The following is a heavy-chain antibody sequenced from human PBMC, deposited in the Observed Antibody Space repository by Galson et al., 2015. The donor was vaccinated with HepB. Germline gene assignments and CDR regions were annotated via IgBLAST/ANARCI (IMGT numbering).Heavy chain of an antibody. CDR3: ARDGGTEMGPFSSGDLDY. CDR2: INPSGGST. Sequence: SVKVSCKASGYTFTSYYMHWVRQAPGQGLEWMGIINPSGGSTSYAQKFQGRVTMTRDTSTSTVYMELSSLRSEDTAVYYRARDGGTEMGPFSSGDLDYWGQGTLVTVSS. J-gene: IGHJ4*02. CDR1: GYTFTSYY. D-gene: IGHD3-22*01. V-gene: IGHV1-46*01.